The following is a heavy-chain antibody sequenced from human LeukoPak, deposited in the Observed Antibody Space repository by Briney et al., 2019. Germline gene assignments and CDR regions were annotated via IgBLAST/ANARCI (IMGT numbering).Heavy chain of an antibody. CDR2: ISGSAGRT. V-gene: IGHV3-23*01. J-gene: IGHJ6*02. CDR3: ARDGEPRYWGSGYYYGMDV. D-gene: IGHD7-27*01. Sequence: GGSLRLSCAASGFNFGTYAMNWVRQAPGKGLEWVSSISGSAGRTYYADSVKGRFTISRDNSKNTVSLQMSSLRADDTAIYYCARDGEPRYWGSGYYYGMDVWGQGATVTVSS. CDR1: GFNFGTYA.